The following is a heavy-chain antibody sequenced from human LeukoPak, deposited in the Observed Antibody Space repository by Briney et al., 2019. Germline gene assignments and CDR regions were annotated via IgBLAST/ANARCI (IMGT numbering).Heavy chain of an antibody. D-gene: IGHD3-22*01. CDR1: GFTFSGSA. J-gene: IGHJ4*02. CDR2: IRNKANNYAT. CDR3: AKGRAGNYYYDSSDY. V-gene: IGHV3-73*01. Sequence: GGSLRLSCAASGFTFSGSAIHWVRQASGKGLEWVGRIRNKANNYATAYDASVKGRFTISRDNSKNTLYLQMNSLRAEDTAVYYCAKGRAGNYYYDSSDYWGQGTLVTVSS.